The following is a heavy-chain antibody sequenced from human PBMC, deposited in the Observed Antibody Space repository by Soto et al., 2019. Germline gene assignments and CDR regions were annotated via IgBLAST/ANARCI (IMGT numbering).Heavy chain of an antibody. D-gene: IGHD2-2*01. Sequence: QVQLQESGPGLVKPSQTLSLTCSVSGGSISSIDYFWSWIRQPPGKGLEWIGFIYHTGTTYYHPSLRSRVNISIDTSKSQFSMKLNSVTAADTAVYYCARVMAAMQNWLDPWGQGTLVTVSP. J-gene: IGHJ5*02. CDR2: IYHTGTT. V-gene: IGHV4-30-4*01. CDR1: GGSISSIDYF. CDR3: ARVMAAMQNWLDP.